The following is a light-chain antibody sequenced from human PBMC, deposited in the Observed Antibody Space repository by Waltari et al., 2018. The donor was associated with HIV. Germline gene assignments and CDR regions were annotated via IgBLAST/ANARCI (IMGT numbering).Light chain of an antibody. CDR3: QVWDRSTVI. CDR2: RDA. V-gene: IGLV3-9*01. Sequence: YQLTQALSVSVAPGQTATVTCRGDNIRLNNDPWHQQGPGQAPRPVLFRDAGRPSGIPERFSGTNWGNTATLIINRAQAGDEADYYCQVWDRSTVIFGSGTKVTVL. J-gene: IGLJ1*01. CDR1: NIRLNN.